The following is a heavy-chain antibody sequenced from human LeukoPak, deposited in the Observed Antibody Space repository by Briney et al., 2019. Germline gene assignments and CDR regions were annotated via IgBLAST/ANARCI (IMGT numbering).Heavy chain of an antibody. CDR1: GGSVSSGHYY. CDR3: ARARYSAAPDY. J-gene: IGHJ4*02. CDR2: IYTTGST. V-gene: IGHV4-61*02. Sequence: SQTLSLTCNVSGGSVSSGHYYWRWIRQPAGKGLEWIGRIYTTGSTDYNSSLKSRVTISVDTSKNQISLKLRSVTAADTAVYFCARARYSAAPDYWGQGTLVTVSS. D-gene: IGHD1-26*01.